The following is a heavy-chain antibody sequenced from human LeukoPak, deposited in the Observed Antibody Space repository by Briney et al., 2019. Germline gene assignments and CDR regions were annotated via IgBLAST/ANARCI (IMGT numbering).Heavy chain of an antibody. CDR2: KRSDGGDI. CDR3: ARDDYYFASEN. CDR1: GFSCMSYA. V-gene: IGHV3-30*02. J-gene: IGHJ4*02. D-gene: IGHD2/OR15-2a*01. Sequence: GGSLRLSCAASGFSCMSYAMLWFRQAPGKGLEWVAFKRSDGGDIFYAESLKGRFTISRDNGKSMLFLQMHSLRAEDTAVYYCARDDYYFASENWGQGALVTVSS.